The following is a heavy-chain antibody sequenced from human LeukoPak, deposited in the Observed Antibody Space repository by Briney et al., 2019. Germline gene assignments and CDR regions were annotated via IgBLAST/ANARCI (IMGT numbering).Heavy chain of an antibody. CDR1: GVSMSAYQ. CDR2: INTKGET. Sequence: SETLSLTCTVSGVSMSAYQWSWVRQSPAKGLEWVGCINTKGETSYNPSRKSRVTTSVDTSKSQFSLRLTSVTAADTAVYYCATSNDAKIAPFDHWGQGAPVTVSS. CDR3: ATSNDAKIAPFDH. J-gene: IGHJ4*02. V-gene: IGHV4-4*09. D-gene: IGHD2-21*01.